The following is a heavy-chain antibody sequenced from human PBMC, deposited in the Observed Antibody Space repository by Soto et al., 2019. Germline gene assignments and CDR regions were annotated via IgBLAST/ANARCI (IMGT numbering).Heavy chain of an antibody. Sequence: QVQLVESGGGVVQPGRSLRLSCEASGFTFSSYAMHWVRQAPGKGLEWVAVISYDGSNKYYADSVKGRFTISRDNSKNTLYLQMISLRAEDTAVYYCARVRVAVAGFFDYWGQGTLVTVSS. J-gene: IGHJ4*02. CDR1: GFTFSSYA. V-gene: IGHV3-30-3*01. CDR2: ISYDGSNK. D-gene: IGHD6-19*01. CDR3: ARVRVAVAGFFDY.